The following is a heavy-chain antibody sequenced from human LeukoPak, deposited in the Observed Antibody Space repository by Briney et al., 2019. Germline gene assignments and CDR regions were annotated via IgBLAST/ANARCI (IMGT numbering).Heavy chain of an antibody. CDR2: IIPIFGTA. Sequence: SVKVSCKASGGTFSNYAISWVRPAPGQGLEWMGGIIPIFGTANYAQKFQGRVTITADESTSTAYMELSSLTSEDTAVYYCAEEDNPGDAFDIWGQGTMVTVSS. V-gene: IGHV1-69*13. CDR3: AEEDNPGDAFDI. J-gene: IGHJ3*02. D-gene: IGHD1-14*01. CDR1: GGTFSNYA.